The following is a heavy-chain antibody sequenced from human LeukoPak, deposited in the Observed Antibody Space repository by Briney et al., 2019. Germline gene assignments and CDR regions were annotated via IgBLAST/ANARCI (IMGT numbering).Heavy chain of an antibody. CDR2: INPSDGTT. CDR1: GYTFTSYY. J-gene: IGHJ4*02. D-gene: IGHD3-16*02. CDR3: ARGNNYAYRGGDHRGGDY. Sequence: GASVKVSCKASGYTFTSYYMQWVRQAPGQGLEWMGIINPSDGTTYYAQKFQGRVTMTRDTSTSTGYMELSSLRSEDTAVYYCARGNNYAYRGGDHRGGDYWGRGTLVTVSS. V-gene: IGHV1-46*01.